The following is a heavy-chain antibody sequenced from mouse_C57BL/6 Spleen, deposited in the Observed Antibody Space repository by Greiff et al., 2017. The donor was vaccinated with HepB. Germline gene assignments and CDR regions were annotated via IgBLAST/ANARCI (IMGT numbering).Heavy chain of an antibody. D-gene: IGHD1-1*01. Sequence: QVQLQQSGPELVKPGASVKISCKASGYAFSSSWMNWVKQRPGKGLEWIGRIYPGDGDTNYNGKFKGKATLTADKSSSTAYMQLSSLTSEDSAVYFCVRRTTVVATDAMDYWGQGTSVTVSS. CDR1: GYAFSSSW. V-gene: IGHV1-82*01. CDR2: IYPGDGDT. J-gene: IGHJ4*01. CDR3: VRRTTVVATDAMDY.